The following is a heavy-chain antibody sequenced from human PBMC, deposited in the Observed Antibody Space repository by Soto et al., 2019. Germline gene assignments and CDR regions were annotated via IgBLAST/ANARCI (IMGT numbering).Heavy chain of an antibody. J-gene: IGHJ6*02. V-gene: IGHV3-30-3*01. D-gene: IGHD6-6*01. CDR2: ISYDGSNK. CDR1: GFTFSSYA. Sequence: QVQLVESGGGVVQPGRSLRLSCAASGFTFSSYAMHWVRQAPGKGLEWVAVISYDGSNKYYADSVKGRFTISRDNSKNTLYLQMNSLRAEDTAVYYCARASWDEYLPPDYYYYYGMDVWGQGTTVTVSS. CDR3: ARASWDEYLPPDYYYYYGMDV.